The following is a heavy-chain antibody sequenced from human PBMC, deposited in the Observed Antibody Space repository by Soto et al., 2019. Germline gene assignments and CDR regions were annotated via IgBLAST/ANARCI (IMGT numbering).Heavy chain of an antibody. CDR2: INSNGRST. CDR3: AREGAVTTDY. Sequence: EVQLVESGGGLVQPGGSLRLSWAASGFIFSTYWMHWVRQAPGKGLEWVSRINSNGRSTIYADSVKGRCTISRDNTKNTLFLQMNSLRAEDTVVYYCAREGAVTTDYWGQGTLVTVSS. J-gene: IGHJ4*02. V-gene: IGHV3-74*01. D-gene: IGHD4-17*01. CDR1: GFIFSTYW.